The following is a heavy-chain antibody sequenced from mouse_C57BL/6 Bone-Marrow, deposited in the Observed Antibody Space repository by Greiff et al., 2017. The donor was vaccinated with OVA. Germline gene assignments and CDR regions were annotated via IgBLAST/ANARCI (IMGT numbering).Heavy chain of an antibody. V-gene: IGHV8-8*01. CDR1: GFSLSTFGMG. Sequence: ESGPGILQPSQTLSLTCSFSGFSLSTFGMGVGWIRQPSGKGLEWLANIWWDDDKYYHPALKSRLTTSKNTSKNQVFRQIANVDTADTATYYCARKTFGGFAYWGQGTLVTVSA. J-gene: IGHJ3*01. CDR3: ARKTFGGFAY. CDR2: IWWDDDK.